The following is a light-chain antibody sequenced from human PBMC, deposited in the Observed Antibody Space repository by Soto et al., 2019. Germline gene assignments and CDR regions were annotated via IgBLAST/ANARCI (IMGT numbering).Light chain of an antibody. CDR3: QQSYSTPWT. Sequence: DIQMTQSPSSLSASVGDRVTITCRASQSISSYLNWDQQKPGKAPKLLIYAASSLQSGVPSRFSGSGSGTDFTLTISSLQPEDFATYYCQQSYSTPWTFGQVNKVEIK. CDR1: QSISSY. J-gene: IGKJ1*01. CDR2: AAS. V-gene: IGKV1-39*01.